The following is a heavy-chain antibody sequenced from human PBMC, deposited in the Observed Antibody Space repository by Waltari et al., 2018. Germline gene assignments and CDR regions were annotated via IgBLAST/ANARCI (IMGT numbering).Heavy chain of an antibody. CDR1: GGSFSTSA. CDR3: ARGGLYGQQLLESAFEI. Sequence: QVQLVQSGAELKKPGSSVKVSCTASGGSFSTSALTWWRQAPGQGLEWMGGIIPMFGTANYAQKIQDRVTIITDESMTTAYMELSSLTSEDTAVYYCARGGLYGQQLLESAFEIWGQGTKVTVSS. D-gene: IGHD6-13*01. CDR2: IIPMFGTA. V-gene: IGHV1-69*05. J-gene: IGHJ3*02.